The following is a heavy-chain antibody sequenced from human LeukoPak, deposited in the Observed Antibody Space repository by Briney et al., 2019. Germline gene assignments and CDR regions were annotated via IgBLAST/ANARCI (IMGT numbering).Heavy chain of an antibody. CDR3: AKPRAMTTGVGRYFDL. Sequence: PGGSLRLSCGASGFTFTSYAMRWLRQAPGKGVEWVSAIICGSENTYYRHSVKGRFTISIDNSKNTLYLQMNSLRAEDTATYYCAKPRAMTTGVGRYFDLWGRGTLVTVSS. CDR2: IICGSENT. CDR1: GFTFTSYA. J-gene: IGHJ2*01. D-gene: IGHD1-1*01. V-gene: IGHV3-23*01.